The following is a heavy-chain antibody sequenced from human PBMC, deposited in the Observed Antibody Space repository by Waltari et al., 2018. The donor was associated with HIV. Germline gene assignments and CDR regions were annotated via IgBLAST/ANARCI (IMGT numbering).Heavy chain of an antibody. CDR2: INHIRST. CDR1: GGSFSDYY. J-gene: IGHJ4*02. D-gene: IGHD3-22*01. CDR3: ARVGTYDTSRYYFDS. Sequence: VHLQQWGAGLLKPSETLSLTCAVYGGSFSDYYWAWVRQPPGKGLEWIGEINHIRSTNYNPSLKTRVTISVDTSKNQFALRLRSVTAADTAVYYCARVGTYDTSRYYFDSWGQGTQVTVSS. V-gene: IGHV4-34*01.